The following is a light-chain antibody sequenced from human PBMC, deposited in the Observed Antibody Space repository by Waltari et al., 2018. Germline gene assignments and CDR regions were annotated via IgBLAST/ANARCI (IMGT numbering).Light chain of an antibody. Sequence: QSALTQPASVSGSPGQSITISCTGSSSDVGGDDSVSWYEDPPGQAPKVIIYDVNKRPSGVSDRFSGSKSGNTASLTISGLQAEDEATFYCSSQSTKNGVIFGGGTKVTVL. CDR3: SSQSTKNGVI. CDR2: DVN. J-gene: IGLJ2*01. CDR1: SSDVGGDDS. V-gene: IGLV2-14*03.